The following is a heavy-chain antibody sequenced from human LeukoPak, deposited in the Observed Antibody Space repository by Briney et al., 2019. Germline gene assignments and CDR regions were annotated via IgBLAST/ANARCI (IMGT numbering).Heavy chain of an antibody. CDR1: GSTFSSYS. V-gene: IGHV4-59*08. CDR2: IYYSGST. CDR3: ARAVAVAGSAFDY. J-gene: IGHJ4*02. D-gene: IGHD6-13*01. Sequence: GSLRLSCAASGSTFSSYSMNWIRQPPGKGLEWIGYIYYSGSTNYNPSLKSRVTISVDTSKSQFSLKLSSVTAADTAVYFCARAVAVAGSAFDYWGQGTLVTVSS.